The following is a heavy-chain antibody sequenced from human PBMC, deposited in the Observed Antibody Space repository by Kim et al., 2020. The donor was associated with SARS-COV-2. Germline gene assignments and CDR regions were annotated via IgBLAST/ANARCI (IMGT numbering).Heavy chain of an antibody. V-gene: IGHV3-21*01. Sequence: DSVKGRFTISRDTAKNSLFLQMNSLRAEDTAVYYCARGQADDYGDPGMDVWRQGTTVTVSS. CDR3: ARGQADDYGDPGMDV. D-gene: IGHD4-17*01. J-gene: IGHJ6*02.